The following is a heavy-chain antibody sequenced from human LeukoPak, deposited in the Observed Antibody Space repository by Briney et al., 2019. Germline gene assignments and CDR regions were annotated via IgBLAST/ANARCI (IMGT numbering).Heavy chain of an antibody. D-gene: IGHD1-7*01. V-gene: IGHV3-74*01. J-gene: IGHJ4*02. CDR1: GLTFRTTW. Sequence: GGSLRLSCATSGLTFRTTWMHWVRQAPGKGLMWVSRMNGEGTTIDYADSVKGRFTVSRDYAKNTLFLQMNNLRTEDTALYFCAAARNFRFEYWGQGSLVIVSA. CDR2: MNGEGTTI. CDR3: AAARNFRFEY.